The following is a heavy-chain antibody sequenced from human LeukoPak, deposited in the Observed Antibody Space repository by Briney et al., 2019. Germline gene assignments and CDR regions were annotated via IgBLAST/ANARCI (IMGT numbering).Heavy chain of an antibody. CDR3: ARNGYTYGLDL. CDR2: IYYRGST. Sequence: SETLSLTCTVSGGSINISYWSWIRQPPGKGLEWIGYIYYRGSTNYNPSLKSRVTISVDTSKNQYSLKLSSVTAADTAVYYCARNGYTYGLDLWGQGTLVTVSS. D-gene: IGHD5-18*01. V-gene: IGHV4-59*08. J-gene: IGHJ5*02. CDR1: GGSINISY.